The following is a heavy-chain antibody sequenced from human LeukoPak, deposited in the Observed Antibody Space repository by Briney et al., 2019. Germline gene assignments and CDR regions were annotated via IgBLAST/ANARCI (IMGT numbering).Heavy chain of an antibody. V-gene: IGHV4-59*01. Sequence: SETLSLTCTVSGGSISNSYWSWIRQPPGKGLEWFGHFSHSGGTNYNPSLKSRVTISVDTPTNQFSLILTSVTAADTALYYCARGSYGYCTSASCPYYYYYGMDVWGQGTTVTVSS. CDR3: ARGSYGYCTSASCPYYYYYGMDV. CDR2: FSHSGGT. CDR1: GGSISNSY. J-gene: IGHJ6*02. D-gene: IGHD2-2*01.